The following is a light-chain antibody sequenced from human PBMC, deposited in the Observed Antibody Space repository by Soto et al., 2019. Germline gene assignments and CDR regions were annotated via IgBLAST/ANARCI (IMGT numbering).Light chain of an antibody. CDR1: SANLARNS. V-gene: IGLV1-44*01. CDR3: ASWDDSLNIWV. J-gene: IGLJ3*02. Sequence: QPVLTQPPSASGSPGQRVTISCSGSSANLARNSVNWYQQFPGTAPKLLIHKTDQRPSGVPDRFSGSKSGTSASLAITGLQSEDEGDYYCASWDDSLNIWVFGGGTKVTVL. CDR2: KTD.